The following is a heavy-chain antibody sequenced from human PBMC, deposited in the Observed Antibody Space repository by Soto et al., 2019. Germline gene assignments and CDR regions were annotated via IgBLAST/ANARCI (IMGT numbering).Heavy chain of an antibody. CDR2: ISGSGGST. CDR1: GFTFSSYA. CDR3: AKVPLLWFGASSYYFDY. D-gene: IGHD3-10*01. Sequence: PGGSLRLSCAASGFTFSSYAMSWVRQAPGKGLEWVSAISGSGGSTYYADSVKGRFTISRDNSKNTLYLQMNSLRAEDTAVYYCAKVPLLWFGASSYYFDYWGQGTLVTVSS. J-gene: IGHJ4*02. V-gene: IGHV3-23*01.